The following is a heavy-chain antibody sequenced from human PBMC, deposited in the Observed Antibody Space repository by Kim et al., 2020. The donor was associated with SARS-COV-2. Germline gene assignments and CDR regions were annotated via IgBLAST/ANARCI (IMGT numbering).Heavy chain of an antibody. D-gene: IGHD3-10*01. J-gene: IGHJ6*02. CDR3: AREGEVGAVGNGMDV. Sequence: GGSLRLSCAASGFTFSSNGMHWVRQAPGKGLEWVAVIWYDGSNKYSADSVKGRFTISRDNSKNTLYLQMNSLRAEDTAVYYCAREGEVGAVGNGMDVWGQGTTVTVSS. V-gene: IGHV3-33*01. CDR1: GFTFSSNG. CDR2: IWYDGSNK.